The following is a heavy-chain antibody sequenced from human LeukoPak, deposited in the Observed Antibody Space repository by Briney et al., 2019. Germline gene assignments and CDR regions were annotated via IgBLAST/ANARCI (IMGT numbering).Heavy chain of an antibody. CDR3: ARPNITSYYDSRGYDAFDV. J-gene: IGHJ3*01. V-gene: IGHV5-51*01. CDR2: IYPDDSDT. D-gene: IGHD3-22*01. CDR1: GYSFATYW. Sequence: GESLKISCKGSGYSFATYWIGWVRQMPGKGLEWMGIIYPDDSDTRYSPSFQGQVTISADRSVRTAYLQWSSLKASDTAMYYCARPNITSYYDSRGYDAFDVWGQGTMVTVSS.